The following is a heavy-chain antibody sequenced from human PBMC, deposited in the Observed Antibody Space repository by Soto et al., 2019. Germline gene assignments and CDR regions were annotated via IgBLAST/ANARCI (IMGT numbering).Heavy chain of an antibody. V-gene: IGHV4-34*01. D-gene: IGHD3-22*01. CDR2: INHSGST. J-gene: IGHJ5*02. CDR1: GGSFSGYY. CDR3: ARQEGRKVKWFDP. Sequence: SETLSLTCAVYGGSFSGYYWSWIRQPPGKGLEWIGEINHSGSTNYNPSLKSRVTISVDTSKNQFSLKLSSVTAADTAVYYCARQEGRKVKWFDPWGQGTLVTVSS.